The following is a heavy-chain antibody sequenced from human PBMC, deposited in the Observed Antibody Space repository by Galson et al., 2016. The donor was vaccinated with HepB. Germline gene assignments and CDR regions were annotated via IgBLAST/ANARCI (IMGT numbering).Heavy chain of an antibody. CDR1: GIIFNNDG. CDR3: GRIPWGTSRHRL. CDR2: IRDSDGST. J-gene: IGHJ3*01. Sequence: SLRLSCAASGIIFNNDGVSWVRQAPGKGLEWVAAIRDSDGSTHFGDSAKGRFTISRDKNTVYLHMHSLTGEDTAAYYCGRIPWGTSRHRLWGQGTMVTV. D-gene: IGHD3-16*01. V-gene: IGHV3-23*01.